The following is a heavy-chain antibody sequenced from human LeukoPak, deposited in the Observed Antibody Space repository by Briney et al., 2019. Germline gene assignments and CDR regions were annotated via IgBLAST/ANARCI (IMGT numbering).Heavy chain of an antibody. J-gene: IGHJ4*02. CDR1: GYTFTNYH. CDR3: AKANNRHFDY. CDR2: MSPNSGDT. V-gene: IGHV1-8*01. D-gene: IGHD1-14*01. Sequence: ASVKVSCKASGYTFTNYHINWVRQATGQGLEWMGWMSPNSGDTGYAQKFQGRVTMTRDTSTSTVYMELSSLRSEDTAVYYCAKANNRHFDYWGQGTLVTVSA.